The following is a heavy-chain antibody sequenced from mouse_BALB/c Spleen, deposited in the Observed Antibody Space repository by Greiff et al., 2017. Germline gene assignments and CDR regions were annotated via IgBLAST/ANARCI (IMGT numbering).Heavy chain of an antibody. V-gene: IGHV1-63*02. CDR2: IYPGGGYT. Sequence: QVQLLQSGAGLVRPGTSVKMSCKAAGYTFTNYGICWVKQRPGHGLEWIGDIYPGGGYTNYNGKFKCKTTLTADTSSSTAYMQLSSLTSEDSAIYYCARKVPAWFAYWGQGTLVTVSA. CDR3: ARKVPAWFAY. J-gene: IGHJ3*01. CDR1: GYTFTNYG.